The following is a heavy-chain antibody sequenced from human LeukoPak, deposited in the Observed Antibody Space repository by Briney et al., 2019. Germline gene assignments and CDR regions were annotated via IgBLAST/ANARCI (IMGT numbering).Heavy chain of an antibody. CDR2: IYYSGST. D-gene: IGHD5-18*01. CDR3: AREGYRGYSYAFDY. V-gene: IGHV4-59*01. J-gene: IGHJ4*02. Sequence: SETLSLTCTVSGGSNSSYYWSWIRQPPGKGLEWIGYIYYSGSTNYNPSLKSRVTISVDTSKNQFSLKLSSVTAADTAVYYCAREGYRGYSYAFDYWGQGTLVTVSS. CDR1: GGSNSSYY.